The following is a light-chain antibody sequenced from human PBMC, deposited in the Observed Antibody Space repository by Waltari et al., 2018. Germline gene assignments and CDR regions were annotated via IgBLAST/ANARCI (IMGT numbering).Light chain of an antibody. CDR1: SSDVGGYNY. V-gene: IGLV2-14*03. CDR2: DGS. J-gene: IGLJ2*01. Sequence: QSALTQPASVSGSPGQSITISCTGTSSDVGGYNYVSWSQQHPGKAPKLMIYDGSNRPSGVANRFSGSKSGNTASLTISGLQAEDDADYYCSSYTSSSTRVFGGGTKLTVL. CDR3: SSYTSSSTRV.